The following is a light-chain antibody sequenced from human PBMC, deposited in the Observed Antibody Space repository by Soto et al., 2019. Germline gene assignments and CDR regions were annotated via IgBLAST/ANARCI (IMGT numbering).Light chain of an antibody. V-gene: IGKV3-20*01. J-gene: IGKJ1*01. CDR2: DAS. CDR3: QQYGGSPRT. Sequence: EIVLTLSPGTLSLSPGERATLSCRASQSISSFYLAWYQQTPGQAPRLLIYDASSRAAGIPDRFSGGGSGTDFTLTISRLEPEDFGVYYCQQYGGSPRTFGQGTKVEIK. CDR1: QSISSFY.